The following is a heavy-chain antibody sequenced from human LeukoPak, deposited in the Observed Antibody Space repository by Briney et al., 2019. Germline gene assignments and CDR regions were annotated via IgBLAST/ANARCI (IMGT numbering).Heavy chain of an antibody. CDR3: ARKPIVGSAWYYFDY. V-gene: IGHV4-39*07. CDR1: GGSVNSGSYY. D-gene: IGHD6-13*01. J-gene: IGHJ4*02. Sequence: SETLSLTCTVSGGSVNSGSYYWCWIRQAPGEGLEWIGNIYYSGSAYYTPSLESRVTMSVDTSKNQFSLKLSSVTAADTAVYYCARKPIVGSAWYYFDYWGQGTLVTVSS. CDR2: IYYSGSA.